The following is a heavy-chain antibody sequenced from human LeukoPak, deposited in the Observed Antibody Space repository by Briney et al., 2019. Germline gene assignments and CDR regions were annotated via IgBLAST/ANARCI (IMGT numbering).Heavy chain of an antibody. Sequence: GGSLRLSCAASGFTFSSYSMNWVRQAPGKGLEWVSAISGSGGSTYYADSVKGRFTISRDNSKNTLYLQMNSLRAEDTAVYYCAKANVVVTDATLWGQGTLVTVSS. CDR3: AKANVVVTDATL. J-gene: IGHJ4*02. V-gene: IGHV3-23*01. D-gene: IGHD2-21*02. CDR2: ISGSGGST. CDR1: GFTFSSYS.